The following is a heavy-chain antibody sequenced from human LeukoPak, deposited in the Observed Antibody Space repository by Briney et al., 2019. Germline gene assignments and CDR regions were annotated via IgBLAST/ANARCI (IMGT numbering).Heavy chain of an antibody. J-gene: IGHJ6*02. V-gene: IGHV4-59*08. CDR3: ARGSARSGYGMDV. CDR1: GGSISSYY. Sequence: PSETLSLTCTVSGGSISSYYWSWLRQPPGKGLEWIAYIYDSGSTNYNPSLKSRVTISVDMSKNQFSLKLSSVTAADTAVYYCARGSARSGYGMDVWGQGTTVTVSS. D-gene: IGHD3-10*01. CDR2: IYDSGST.